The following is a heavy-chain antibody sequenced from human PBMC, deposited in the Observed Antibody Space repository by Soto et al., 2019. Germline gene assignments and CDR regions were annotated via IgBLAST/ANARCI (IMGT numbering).Heavy chain of an antibody. J-gene: IGHJ5*02. D-gene: IGHD3-9*01. V-gene: IGHV2-70*11. CDR2: IDWDDDK. Sequence: SGPTLVNPTQTLTLTCTFSGFSLSTSGMCVSWIRQPPGKALEWLARIDWDDDKYYSTSLKTRLTISKDTSKNQVVLTMTNMDPVDTATYYCARIRQYYDILTGYYSGNWSDPWGQGTLVTVSS. CDR1: GFSLSTSGMC. CDR3: ARIRQYYDILTGYYSGNWSDP.